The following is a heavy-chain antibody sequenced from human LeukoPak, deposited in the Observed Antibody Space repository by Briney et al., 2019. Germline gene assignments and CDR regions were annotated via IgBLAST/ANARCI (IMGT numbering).Heavy chain of an antibody. J-gene: IGHJ4*02. CDR1: GFTFSRYW. Sequence: GGSLRLSCEASGFTFSRYWMNWVRQAPGKGLEWISYISSSAGSIYYADSVKGRFTISRDNAKNSLYLQMNSLRAEDTAVYYCARDRRQDYYDSSGYYHHFDFWGQGTLVTVSS. CDR2: ISSSAGSI. D-gene: IGHD3-22*01. V-gene: IGHV3-48*03. CDR3: ARDRRQDYYDSSGYYHHFDF.